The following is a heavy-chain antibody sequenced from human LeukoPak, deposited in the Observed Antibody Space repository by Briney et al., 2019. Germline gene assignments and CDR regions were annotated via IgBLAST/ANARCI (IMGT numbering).Heavy chain of an antibody. D-gene: IGHD6-19*01. Sequence: ASVKVSCKASGYTFTSYDINWVRQATGQGLEWMGWMNPNSGNTGYAQKFQGRVTMTRNTSISTAYMELSSLRSEDTAVYYCASPGRSGGWYGYYYYGMDVWGQGTTVTVSS. V-gene: IGHV1-8*01. CDR2: MNPNSGNT. CDR3: ASPGRSGGWYGYYYYGMDV. J-gene: IGHJ6*02. CDR1: GYTFTSYD.